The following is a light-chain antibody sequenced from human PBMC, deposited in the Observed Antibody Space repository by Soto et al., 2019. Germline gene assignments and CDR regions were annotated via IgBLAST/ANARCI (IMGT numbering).Light chain of an antibody. CDR1: QTVSSN. J-gene: IGKJ4*01. V-gene: IGKV3-15*01. Sequence: EIVMTQSPATLSVSPGERATLSCRASQTVSSNLAWYQQKPGQAPRLLIYGASTRATDIPAKFSGSGSGTEFTLTISSLQSEDFAVFYCQQYRIWPLTFGGGTKVEIK. CDR3: QQYRIWPLT. CDR2: GAS.